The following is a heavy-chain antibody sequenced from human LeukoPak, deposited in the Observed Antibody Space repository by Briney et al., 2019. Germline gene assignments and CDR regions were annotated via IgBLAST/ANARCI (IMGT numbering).Heavy chain of an antibody. Sequence: PGGSLRLSCAASGFTFSNYAMHWVRQAPGKGLEWLAYIRYDGDTKYYADVVKGRFTISRDNSKNTLYLQMNSLRAEDTAVYYCAKPDGISYPGAFDIWGQGTMVTVSS. CDR3: AKPDGISYPGAFDI. V-gene: IGHV3-30*02. D-gene: IGHD1-26*01. CDR1: GFTFSNYA. CDR2: IRYDGDTK. J-gene: IGHJ3*02.